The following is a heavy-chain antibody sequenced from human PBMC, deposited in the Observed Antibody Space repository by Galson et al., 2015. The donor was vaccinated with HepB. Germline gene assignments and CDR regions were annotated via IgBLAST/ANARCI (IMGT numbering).Heavy chain of an antibody. CDR2: IWYDGSNK. J-gene: IGHJ5*02. V-gene: IGHV3-33*01. D-gene: IGHD3-3*01. CDR1: GFTFSSYG. Sequence: SLRLSCAASGFTFSSYGMHWVRQAPGKGLEWVAGIWYDGSNKHYADSVKGRFTISRDNSKNTLYLQVNSLRAEDTALYYCTRHPTTFYDFWSGYSDNWFGPWGQGTLVILSS. CDR3: TRHPTTFYDFWSGYSDNWFGP.